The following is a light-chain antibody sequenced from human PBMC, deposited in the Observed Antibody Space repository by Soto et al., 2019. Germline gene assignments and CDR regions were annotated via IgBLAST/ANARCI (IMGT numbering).Light chain of an antibody. J-gene: IGLJ2*01. Sequence: QSVLTQPPSVSGAPGQRVTISCTGSSSNIGAGYDVHWYQHLPGTAPKLLIYGNTNRPSGVPDRFSGSKSGTSASLAITGLQAEDEVDYYCQSYDSSLSGVVFGGGTKLTVL. CDR3: QSYDSSLSGVV. V-gene: IGLV1-40*01. CDR1: SSNIGAGYD. CDR2: GNT.